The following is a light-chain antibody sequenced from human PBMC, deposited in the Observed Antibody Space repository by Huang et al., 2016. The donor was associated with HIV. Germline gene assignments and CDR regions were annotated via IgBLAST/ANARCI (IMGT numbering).Light chain of an antibody. CDR1: QSLLHTDGKNF. CDR2: EVS. Sequence: DIVLTQTPLSLSVTPGQSASISCKSSQSLLHTDGKNFLYWYVQKPGQSPQLLIYEVSKRFSGVPERFIGSGSGTDFTLNISRVETEDVGVYYCMQSLQSATFGQGTNVEI. CDR3: MQSLQSAT. V-gene: IGKV2D-29*02. J-gene: IGKJ1*01.